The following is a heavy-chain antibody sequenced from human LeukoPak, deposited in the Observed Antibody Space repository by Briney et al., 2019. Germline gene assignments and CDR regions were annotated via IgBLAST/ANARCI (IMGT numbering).Heavy chain of an antibody. CDR2: TYYRGST. D-gene: IGHD6-13*01. CDR1: GGSISSGGYY. V-gene: IGHV4-31*03. Sequence: SQTLSLTCTVSGGSISSGGYYWSWIRHHPGKALEWIGYTYYRGSTNYTPSLKSRVTISVDTSKNQFSLKLSSVTAADTAVYYCARGPYGSSWSDYYYYGMDVWGQGTTVTVSS. J-gene: IGHJ6*02. CDR3: ARGPYGSSWSDYYYYGMDV.